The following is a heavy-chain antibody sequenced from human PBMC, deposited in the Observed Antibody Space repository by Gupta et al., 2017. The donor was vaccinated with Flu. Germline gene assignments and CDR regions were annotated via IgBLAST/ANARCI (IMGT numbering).Heavy chain of an antibody. CDR3: AKSHGMDV. Sequence: TFINYDINWVRQATGQGLEWMGWMNPNSGITAYSKRFQGRVTMTRNTSINTAYLELSSLMSDDTAGYYCAKSHGMDVWGQGTTVTVSS. CDR2: MNPNSGIT. J-gene: IGHJ6*02. V-gene: IGHV1-8*01. CDR1: TFINYD.